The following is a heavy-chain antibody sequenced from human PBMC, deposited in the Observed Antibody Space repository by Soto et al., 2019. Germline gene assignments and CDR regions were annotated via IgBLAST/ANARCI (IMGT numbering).Heavy chain of an antibody. Sequence: EVQLVESGGGLVQPGGSLRLSCAASGFTFSSYEMNWVRQAPGKGLEWVSYISSSGSTIYYADSVKGRFTISRDNAKNSLYLQMNSLRAEDTAVYYCAREGYCSGGSCYYYYGMDVWGQGTTVTVSS. V-gene: IGHV3-48*03. CDR3: AREGYCSGGSCYYYYGMDV. J-gene: IGHJ6*02. CDR2: ISSSGSTI. D-gene: IGHD2-15*01. CDR1: GFTFSSYE.